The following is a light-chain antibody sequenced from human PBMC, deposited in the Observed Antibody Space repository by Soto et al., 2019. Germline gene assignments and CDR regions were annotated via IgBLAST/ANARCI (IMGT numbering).Light chain of an antibody. CDR3: EDYGSSRW. V-gene: IGKV3-20*01. CDR2: RAS. Sequence: EIVLTQSPGTLSLSPGERATLSCRASQSVSSSYLACDQQKPGQAPRLLIYRASSRATGISARFTDSGSGIGFTFIISRQETEDFAVYYCEDYGSSRWFGQGTKVEIK. J-gene: IGKJ1*01. CDR1: QSVSSSY.